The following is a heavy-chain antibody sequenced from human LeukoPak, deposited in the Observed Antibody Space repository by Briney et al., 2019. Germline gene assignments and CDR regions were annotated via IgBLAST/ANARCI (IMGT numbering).Heavy chain of an antibody. D-gene: IGHD4-17*01. Sequence: GGSLRLSCAASGFTFSTYWMSWVRQAPGKGLEWVANIKGDGSEKNYVGSVKGRFTISRDNAKNSLYLQMNSLRAEDTAVYYCARETGSAVGSTDFDYWGQGTLVTVSS. J-gene: IGHJ4*02. CDR3: ARETGSAVGSTDFDY. CDR2: IKGDGSEK. V-gene: IGHV3-7*01. CDR1: GFTFSTYW.